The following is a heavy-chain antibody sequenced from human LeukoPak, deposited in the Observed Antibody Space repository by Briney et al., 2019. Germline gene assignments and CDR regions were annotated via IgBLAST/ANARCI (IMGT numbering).Heavy chain of an antibody. J-gene: IGHJ4*02. CDR3: ARVGAMTTVTSVFDY. D-gene: IGHD4-11*01. CDR1: GGTFSSYA. Sequence: GASVKVSCKASGGTFSSYAISWVRQAPGQGLEWMGGIIPISGTANYAQKFQGRVTITADESTSTAYMELSSLRSEDTAVYYCARVGAMTTVTSVFDYWGQGTLVTVSS. V-gene: IGHV1-69*01. CDR2: IIPISGTA.